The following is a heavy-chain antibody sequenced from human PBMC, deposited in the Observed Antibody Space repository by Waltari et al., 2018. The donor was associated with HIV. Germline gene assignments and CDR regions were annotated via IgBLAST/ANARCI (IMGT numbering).Heavy chain of an antibody. CDR3: ARDQWFPNNWFDP. J-gene: IGHJ5*02. Sequence: QVRLQQSGPGLVKPSQTLSLTCAISGDSVSSNHAACNWIRQSPSRGLEWLGRTYYRSKCYNHYAVSVKSLIIINPDTSKNQFSLQLNSVTPEDTAVYFCARDQWFPNNWFDPWGQATLVTVSS. V-gene: IGHV6-1*01. CDR2: TYYRSKCYN. CDR1: GDSVSSNHAA. D-gene: IGHD3-22*01.